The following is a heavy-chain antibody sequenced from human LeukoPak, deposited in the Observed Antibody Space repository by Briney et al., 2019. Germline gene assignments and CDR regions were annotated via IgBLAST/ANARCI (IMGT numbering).Heavy chain of an antibody. CDR3: ARYSYGYDY. J-gene: IGHJ4*02. Sequence: PSETLSLTCAVYGGTFSGYYWSWIRQPPGKGLEWMGEINHNGSTNYNPSLKSRVTISVDTSKNQFSPKLSSVTAADTAVYYCARYSYGYDYWGQGTLVTVSS. CDR1: GGTFSGYY. V-gene: IGHV4-34*01. D-gene: IGHD5-18*01. CDR2: INHNGST.